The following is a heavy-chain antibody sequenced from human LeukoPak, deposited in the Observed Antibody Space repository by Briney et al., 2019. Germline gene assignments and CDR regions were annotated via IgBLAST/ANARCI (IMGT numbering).Heavy chain of an antibody. CDR1: GGSINSYY. CDR2: IYYSGST. J-gene: IGHJ4*02. D-gene: IGHD5-18*01. CDR3: ARYPRGYSYGYSSFDY. Sequence: SETLSLTCTVSGGSINSYYWSWIRQPPGKGLEWIGSIYYSGSTYYNPSLKSRVTISVDTSKNQFSLKLSSVTAADTAVYYCARYPRGYSYGYSSFDYWGQGTLVTVSS. V-gene: IGHV4-39*07.